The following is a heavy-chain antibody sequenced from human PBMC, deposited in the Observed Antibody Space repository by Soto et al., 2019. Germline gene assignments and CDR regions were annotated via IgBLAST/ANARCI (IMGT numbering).Heavy chain of an antibody. D-gene: IGHD2-21*02. CDR1: GGSISSYY. V-gene: IGHV4-59*01. CDR3: ARAYCGGDCYPQTLNYYYYGMDG. J-gene: IGHJ6*02. CDR2: IYYSGST. Sequence: PSETLSLTCTVSGGSISSYYWSWIRQPPGKGLEWIGYIYYSGSTNYNPSLKSRVTISVDTSKNQFSLKLSSVTAADTAVYYCARAYCGGDCYPQTLNYYYYGMDGWGQGTTVTVSS.